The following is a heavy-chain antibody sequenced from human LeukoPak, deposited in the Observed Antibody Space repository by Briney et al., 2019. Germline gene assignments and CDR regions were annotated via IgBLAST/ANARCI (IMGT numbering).Heavy chain of an antibody. Sequence: PGRSLRLSCAASGFTLSSYGMHWVRQAPGKGLEWVAVIWSDGSDEYYGDSVKGRFTISRDDSRNTLYLQMNSLRAEDTAMYYCARGVVGLYAGFDYWGQGTLVTVSS. CDR3: ARGVVGLYAGFDY. CDR2: IWSDGSDE. J-gene: IGHJ4*02. D-gene: IGHD2-15*01. V-gene: IGHV3-33*01. CDR1: GFTLSSYG.